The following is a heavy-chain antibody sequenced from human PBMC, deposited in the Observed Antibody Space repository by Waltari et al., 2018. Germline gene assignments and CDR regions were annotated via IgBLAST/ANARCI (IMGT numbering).Heavy chain of an antibody. D-gene: IGHD3-16*01. J-gene: IGHJ5*02. Sequence: QLVDSGGGLVKPGGSLRLSCAASGFIFSSYSMPWVRQAPGKGLEWVSSISKSGSFVYYGDSVKGRFTISRDNAKNSLSLQMNNLRVEDTAVYYCTRGVRLEAAWVSYNWFDTWGQGTLVTVSS. V-gene: IGHV3-21*01. CDR2: ISKSGSFV. CDR3: TRGVRLEAAWVSYNWFDT. CDR1: GFIFSSYS.